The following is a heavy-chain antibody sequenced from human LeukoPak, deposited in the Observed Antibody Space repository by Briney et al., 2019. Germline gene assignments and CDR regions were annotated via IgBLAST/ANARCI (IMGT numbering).Heavy chain of an antibody. V-gene: IGHV3-43*02. CDR1: GFTFDDYA. D-gene: IGHD4-17*01. CDR2: ISGDGGST. CDR3: AKDKYGDYEVSGMDV. Sequence: GGSLRLSCAASGFTFDDYAMHWVRQAPGKGLEWVSLISGDGGSTYYADSVKGRFTISRDNSKNSLYLQMNSLRTEDTALYYCAKDKYGDYEVSGMDVWGQGTTVTVSS. J-gene: IGHJ6*02.